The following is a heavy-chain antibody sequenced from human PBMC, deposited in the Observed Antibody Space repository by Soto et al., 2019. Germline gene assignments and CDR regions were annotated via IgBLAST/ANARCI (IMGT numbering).Heavy chain of an antibody. J-gene: IGHJ5*02. Sequence: GASVKVSCKASGGTFSSYAISWVLQAPGQGLEWMGGIIPIFGTANYAQKFQGRVTITADKSTSTAYMELSSLRSEDTAVYYCASEYSSSYNWFDPWGQGTLVTVSS. CDR2: IIPIFGTA. CDR1: GGTFSSYA. D-gene: IGHD6-6*01. CDR3: ASEYSSSYNWFDP. V-gene: IGHV1-69*06.